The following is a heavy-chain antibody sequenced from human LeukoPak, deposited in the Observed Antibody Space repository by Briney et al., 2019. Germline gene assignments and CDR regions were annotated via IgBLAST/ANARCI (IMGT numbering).Heavy chain of an antibody. CDR3: ALHFWGESNCFAP. CDR1: NYSITTNLY. Sequence: SETLSLTFTVCNYSITTNLYWGWVRQPPGKELEWIASIYYSGSTYYNPSLKSRITMSVDMSAKQFSLKLSSVTAADTAIYYCALHFWGESNCFAPWGQGTLVTVSS. CDR2: IYYSGST. J-gene: IGHJ5*02. V-gene: IGHV4-38-2*02. D-gene: IGHD3-3*02.